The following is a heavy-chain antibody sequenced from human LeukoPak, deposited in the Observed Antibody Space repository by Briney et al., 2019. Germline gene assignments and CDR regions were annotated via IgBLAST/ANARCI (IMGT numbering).Heavy chain of an antibody. J-gene: IGHJ4*02. CDR3: ATRGDYGDYWYYFDY. CDR2: IYSGGSGGST. Sequence: GGSLRLSCAAPGFTVSSNYMSWVRQAPGKGLEWVSVIYSGGSGGSTYYADSVKGRFTISRDNSKNTLYLQMNSLRAEDTAVYYCATRGDYGDYWYYFDYWGQGTLVTVSS. V-gene: IGHV3-53*01. CDR1: GFTVSSNY. D-gene: IGHD4-17*01.